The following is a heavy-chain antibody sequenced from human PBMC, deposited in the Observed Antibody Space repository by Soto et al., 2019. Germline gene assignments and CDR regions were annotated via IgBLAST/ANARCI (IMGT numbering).Heavy chain of an antibody. J-gene: IGHJ4*02. Sequence: QVQLVPSGPEVKKPGSSVKVSCKASGGTFSSYAISWVRQAPGQGLEWMGGIIPIFGTANYAQKFQGRVTITADKSTSTAYMELSSLRSEDTAVYYCARDEDETTVVTPRMGDWGQGTLVTVSS. CDR3: ARDEDETTVVTPRMGD. D-gene: IGHD4-17*01. V-gene: IGHV1-69*06. CDR2: IIPIFGTA. CDR1: GGTFSSYA.